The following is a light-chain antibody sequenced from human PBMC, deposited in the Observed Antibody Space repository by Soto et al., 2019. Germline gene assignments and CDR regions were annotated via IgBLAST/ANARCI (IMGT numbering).Light chain of an antibody. Sequence: DIVMTQSPLSLPVTPGEPASISCRSSQSLVHSNGYNYLDWYLQKPGQSTQLLIYLGSNRASGVPDRFSGSGSGTDFTLKISRVEAEDVGVYYCMQTLQSWTFGQGTKVDIK. J-gene: IGKJ1*01. CDR3: MQTLQSWT. V-gene: IGKV2-28*01. CDR1: QSLVHSNGYNY. CDR2: LGS.